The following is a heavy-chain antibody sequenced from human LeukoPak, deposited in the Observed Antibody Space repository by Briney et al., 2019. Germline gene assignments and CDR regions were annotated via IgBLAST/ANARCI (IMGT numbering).Heavy chain of an antibody. J-gene: IGHJ4*02. CDR3: ARFGSRIGTGASFGFES. D-gene: IGHD3-10*01. V-gene: IGHV4-30-2*01. Sequence: SQTLSLTCTVSGGSISSGGYYWSWIRQPPGKGLEWIGYIYHSGSTYYNPSLESRVTISIVPSKSQFSLNLRFVTAADTAVYYCARFGSRIGTGASFGFESWGQGTLVLVSS. CDR2: IYHSGST. CDR1: GGSISSGGYY.